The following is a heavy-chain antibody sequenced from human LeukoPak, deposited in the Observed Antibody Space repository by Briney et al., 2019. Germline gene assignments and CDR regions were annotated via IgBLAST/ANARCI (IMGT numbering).Heavy chain of an antibody. CDR3: ARDLSVGKSGIAAAGTDEYFQH. J-gene: IGHJ1*01. D-gene: IGHD6-13*01. V-gene: IGHV1-69*06. CDR2: IIPIFGTA. Sequence: ASVKVSCKASGGTFSSYAISWVRQAPGQGLEWMGGIIPIFGTANYAQKFQGRVTITADKSTSTAYMELSSLRSEDTAVYYCARDLSVGKSGIAAAGTDEYFQHWGQGTLVTVSS. CDR1: GGTFSSYA.